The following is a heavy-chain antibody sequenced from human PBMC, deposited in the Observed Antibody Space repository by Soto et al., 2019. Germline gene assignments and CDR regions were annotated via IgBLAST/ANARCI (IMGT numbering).Heavy chain of an antibody. J-gene: IGHJ6*02. CDR3: ARYQLVRSFGYYYGMDV. V-gene: IGHV3-74*01. CDR2: INSDGSST. D-gene: IGHD6-6*01. Sequence: GGSLRLSCAASGFTFSSYWMHWVRPAPGKGLVWVSRINSDGSSTSYADSVKGRFTISRDNAKNTLYLQMNSLRAEDTAVYYCARYQLVRSFGYYYGMDVWGQGTTVIVSS. CDR1: GFTFSSYW.